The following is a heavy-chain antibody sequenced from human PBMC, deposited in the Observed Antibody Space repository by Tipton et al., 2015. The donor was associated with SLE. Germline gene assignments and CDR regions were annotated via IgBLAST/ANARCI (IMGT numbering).Heavy chain of an antibody. CDR2: IDPSDSYT. V-gene: IGHV5-10-1*01. J-gene: IGHJ6*02. CDR3: ARQRAAAGKNHHYGLDV. CDR1: GYSFTNYW. Sequence: VQLVQSGAEVKKPGESLGISCKGSGYSFTNYWIIWVRQMPGKGLEWMGSIDPSDSYTKYSPSFQGHVTISADKSISTAYLQCSRLEASDTAMYYCARQRAAAGKNHHYGLDVWGPGTTVTVSS. D-gene: IGHD6-13*01.